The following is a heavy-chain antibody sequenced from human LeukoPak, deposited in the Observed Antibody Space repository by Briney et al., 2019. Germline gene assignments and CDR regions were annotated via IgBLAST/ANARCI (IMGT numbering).Heavy chain of an antibody. CDR2: ISSSSSNI. D-gene: IGHD2-21*02. CDR1: GFTFSIYS. Sequence: PGGSLRLSCAASGFTFSIYSMNWVRQAPGKGLEWVSSISSSSSNIYYADSVKGRFTISRDNAKNSLYLQMNSLRAEDTAVYYCARRTYCGGDCYSVGAFDIWGQGTMVTVSS. V-gene: IGHV3-21*01. CDR3: ARRTYCGGDCYSVGAFDI. J-gene: IGHJ3*02.